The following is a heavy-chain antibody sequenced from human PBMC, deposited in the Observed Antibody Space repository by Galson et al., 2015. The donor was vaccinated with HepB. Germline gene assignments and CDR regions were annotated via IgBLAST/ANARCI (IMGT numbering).Heavy chain of an antibody. V-gene: IGHV3-21*01. J-gene: IGHJ2*01. CDR2: ITNSGTYI. CDR1: GFAFSSSS. D-gene: IGHD3-22*01. CDR3: ARALGVIDHWYFDL. Sequence: SLRLSCAASGFAFSSSSMNWIRQAPGKGLEWISSITNSGTYIHYADSVRGRFTVSRDNAKNSLYLQMNSLKAEDTAVYYCARALGVIDHWYFDLWGRGTLVTVSS.